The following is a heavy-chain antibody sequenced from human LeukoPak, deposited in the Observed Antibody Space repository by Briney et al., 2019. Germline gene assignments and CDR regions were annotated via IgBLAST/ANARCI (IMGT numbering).Heavy chain of an antibody. J-gene: IGHJ5*02. V-gene: IGHV1-69*05. D-gene: IGHD2-2*01. CDR3: ARGVVPAAKGWFDP. CDR2: IIPIFGTA. CDR1: GGTFSSCA. Sequence: ASVKVSCKASGGTFSSCAISWVRQAPGQGLEWMGGIIPIFGTANYAQKFRGRVTITTDESTSTAYMELSSLRSEDTAVYYSARGVVPAAKGWFDPWGQGTLVTVSS.